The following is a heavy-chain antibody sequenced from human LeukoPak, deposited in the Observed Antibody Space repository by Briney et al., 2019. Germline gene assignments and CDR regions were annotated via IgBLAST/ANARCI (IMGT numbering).Heavy chain of an antibody. Sequence: GGSLRLSCAASGFTFSSYAMSWVRQAPGKGLEWVSAISGSGGSTYYADSVKGRFTISRDNSKNTLYLQMNSLRAEDTAVYYCAKEVDCSGGSCHSHSPYFQHWGQGTLVTVSS. V-gene: IGHV3-23*01. J-gene: IGHJ1*01. CDR2: ISGSGGST. CDR1: GFTFSSYA. D-gene: IGHD2-15*01. CDR3: AKEVDCSGGSCHSHSPYFQH.